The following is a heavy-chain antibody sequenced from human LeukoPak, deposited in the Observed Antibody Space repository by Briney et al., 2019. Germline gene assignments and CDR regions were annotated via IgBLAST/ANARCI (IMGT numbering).Heavy chain of an antibody. V-gene: IGHV4-39*01. CDR3: ANSANYGGNSGYFDY. J-gene: IGHJ4*02. CDR1: GGSISSSSYY. CDR2: IYYSGST. D-gene: IGHD4-23*01. Sequence: SETLSLTCSVSGGSISSSSYYWGWIRQPPGEGLEWIGSIYYSGSTYYNPSLKSRVTISADTSKNQFSLKLNSVTAADTAVYYCANSANYGGNSGYFDYWGQGTLVTVSS.